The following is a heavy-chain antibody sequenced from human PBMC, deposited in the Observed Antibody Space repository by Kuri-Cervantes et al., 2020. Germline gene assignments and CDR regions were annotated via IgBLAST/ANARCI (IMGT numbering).Heavy chain of an antibody. D-gene: IGHD3-3*01. CDR1: GYTFTSYD. V-gene: IGHV1-8*01. Sequence: ASVKVSCRASGYTFTSYDINWVRQATGQGLEWMGWMNPNSGNTGYAQKFQGRVTMTRNTSISTAYMELSSLRSEDTAAYYCARDSVSSFWSGYYFGSYGDYWGQGTLVTVSS. J-gene: IGHJ4*02. CDR3: ARDSVSSFWSGYYFGSYGDY. CDR2: MNPNSGNT.